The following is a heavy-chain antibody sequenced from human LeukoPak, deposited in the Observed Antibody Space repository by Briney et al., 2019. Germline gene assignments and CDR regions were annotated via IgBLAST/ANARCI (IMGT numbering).Heavy chain of an antibody. V-gene: IGHV3-23*01. CDR2: ISGSGGST. Sequence: PGGSLRLSCAASGFTFSSYAMSWVRQAPGKGLEWVSAISGSGGSTYYADSVKGRFTISRDNSKNTLYLQMNSLRAEDKAVYYCAKAGYSYDNYFDYWGQGTLVTVSS. J-gene: IGHJ4*02. D-gene: IGHD5-18*01. CDR1: GFTFSSYA. CDR3: AKAGYSYDNYFDY.